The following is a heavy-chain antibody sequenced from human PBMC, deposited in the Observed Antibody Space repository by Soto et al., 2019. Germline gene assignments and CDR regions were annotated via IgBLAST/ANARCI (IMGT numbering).Heavy chain of an antibody. J-gene: IGHJ4*02. D-gene: IGHD3-16*01. CDR3: ARLVWGLVSY. Sequence: SETLCLTCSVSGGSIGGSSDYWGWIRQPPGKGLEWIGNIYYSGSTYYNPSLKSRVTISVDTSKNQFSLKLTSVTAADTAVYYCARLVWGLVSYWGQGTLVTV. CDR2: IYYSGST. V-gene: IGHV4-39*01. CDR1: GGSIGGSSDY.